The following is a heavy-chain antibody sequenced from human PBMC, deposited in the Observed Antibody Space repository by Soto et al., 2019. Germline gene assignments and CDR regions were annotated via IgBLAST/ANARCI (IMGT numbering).Heavy chain of an antibody. CDR1: GFTISSHA. V-gene: IGHV3-23*01. Sequence: GGSLRLSCAASGFTISSHAMSWVRQAPGKGLEWVASISGTGDGTYYGDSVKGRFTISRDSSSSTLYLEMNNLRGEDTAVYFCTKSRRGILMVYGFGGMDVWGQGTTVTVSS. D-gene: IGHD2-8*01. CDR2: ISGTGDGT. CDR3: TKSRRGILMVYGFGGMDV. J-gene: IGHJ6*02.